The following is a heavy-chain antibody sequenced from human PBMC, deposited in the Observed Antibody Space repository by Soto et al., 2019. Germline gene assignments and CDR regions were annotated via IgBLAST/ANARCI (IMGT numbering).Heavy chain of an antibody. CDR3: ERHAVHSRGFTAY. CDR1: GGSISSSSYY. V-gene: IGHV4-39*01. J-gene: IGHJ4*02. CDR2: IYYSGST. D-gene: IGHD6-19*01. Sequence: QLQLQESGPGLVKPSETLSLTCTVSGGSISSSSYYWGWIRQPPGKGLEWIGSIYYSGSTYYNPSLKSRVTLSVDTSKNPFSLKLSSVTAADAAVYYCERHAVHSRGFTAYWGQGTLVTVSS.